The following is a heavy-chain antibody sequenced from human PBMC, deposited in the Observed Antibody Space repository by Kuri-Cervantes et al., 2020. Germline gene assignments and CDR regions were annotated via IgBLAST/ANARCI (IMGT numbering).Heavy chain of an antibody. CDR1: GGSISSGGYS. V-gene: IGHV4-30-2*01. J-gene: IGHJ5*02. D-gene: IGHD3-10*01. CDR2: IYHSGST. Sequence: SETLSLTCAVSGGSISSGGYSWSWIRQPPGKGLEWIGYIYHSGSTYYNPSLKSRVTISVDTSNNQFSLKLSSVTAADTAVYYCARLLRGVINWFDPWGQGTLVTVSS. CDR3: ARLLRGVINWFDP.